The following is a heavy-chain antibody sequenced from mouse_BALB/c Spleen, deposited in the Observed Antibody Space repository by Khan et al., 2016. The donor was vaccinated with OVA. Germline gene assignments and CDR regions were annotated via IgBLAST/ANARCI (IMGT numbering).Heavy chain of an antibody. CDR1: GYSFTSYY. CDR3: TSYGIDY. Sequence: EVQLQESGPELMKPGASVKISCKASGYSFTSYYIHWTKQSHGKSLEWIGCIDPFNGGISYNQKFKGKATLTVDQSSSTAYMHLSSLTSEDSAVYYCTSYGIDYWGQGTTLTVSS. D-gene: IGHD2-1*01. J-gene: IGHJ2*01. V-gene: IGHV1S135*01. CDR2: IDPFNGGI.